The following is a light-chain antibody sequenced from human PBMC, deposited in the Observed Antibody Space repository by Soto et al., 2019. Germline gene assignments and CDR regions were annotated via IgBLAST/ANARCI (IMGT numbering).Light chain of an antibody. CDR2: GAS. V-gene: IGKV3-20*01. CDR3: QESPRT. CDR1: QSVNSDY. J-gene: IGKJ1*01. Sequence: EIVLTQSPGTLSLSPGERDTLSCRASQSVNSDYLAWYQQKRGQAPRLLIYGASSRATGIPDRFSGSGSGTDFTLTISILEPEDFAVYYCQESPRTFGHGTKVDIK.